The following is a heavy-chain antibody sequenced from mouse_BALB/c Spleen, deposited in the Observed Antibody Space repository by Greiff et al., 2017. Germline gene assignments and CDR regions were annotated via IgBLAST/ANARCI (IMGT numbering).Heavy chain of an antibody. CDR1: GYTFTSYW. Sequence: QVHVKQPGAELVRPGASVKLSCKASGYTFTSYWMNWVKQRPEQGLEWIGRIDPYDSETHYNQKFKDKAILTVDKSSSTAYMQLSSLTSEDSAVYYCARNDYDLWVDYWGQGTSVTVSS. J-gene: IGHJ4*01. V-gene: IGHV1-74*01. CDR2: IDPYDSET. D-gene: IGHD2-4*01. CDR3: ARNDYDLWVDY.